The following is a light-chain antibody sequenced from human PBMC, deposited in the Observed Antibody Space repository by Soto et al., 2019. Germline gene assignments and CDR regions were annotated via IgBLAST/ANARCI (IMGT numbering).Light chain of an antibody. J-gene: IGKJ5*01. CDR2: SAS. V-gene: IGKV3-20*01. Sequence: EVVFPQSQGTRSLSPGERATIYSRASQSVSGSYLAWYEKKPGQDPRLLIHSASSRATGIPDRFSASGTGTDFNLTISRLETEDSEVYECQQYSNWPITFGQGTRREIK. CDR1: QSVSGSY. CDR3: QQYSNWPIT.